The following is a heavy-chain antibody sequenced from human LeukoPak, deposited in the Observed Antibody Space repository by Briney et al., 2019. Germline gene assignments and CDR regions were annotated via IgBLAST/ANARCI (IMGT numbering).Heavy chain of an antibody. CDR1: GGSISSYY. V-gene: IGHV4-59*01. CDR2: IYYSGST. D-gene: IGHD6-13*01. Sequence: SETLSLTCTVSGGSISSYYWSWIRQPPGKGLEWIGYIYYSGSTNYNPSLKSRVTISVDTSKNQFSLKLSSVTAADTAVYYCARDRSRAAASTFQTPNWFDPWGQGTLVTVSP. CDR3: ARDRSRAAASTFQTPNWFDP. J-gene: IGHJ5*02.